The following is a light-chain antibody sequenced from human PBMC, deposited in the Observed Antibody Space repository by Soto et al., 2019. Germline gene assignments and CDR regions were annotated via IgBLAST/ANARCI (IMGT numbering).Light chain of an antibody. J-gene: IGLJ2*01. CDR3: GAWDSSLSVVL. V-gene: IGLV1-51*01. CDR2: DDN. Sequence: QSVLTQPPPVSAAPGEKVTISCSGSRSNIESNYVSWYQQFPRTAPKLLIYDDNKRPSGIPDRFSGSQSGTSATLGITGLQTRDEADYYCGAWDSSLSVVLFGRGTQLTV. CDR1: RSNIESNY.